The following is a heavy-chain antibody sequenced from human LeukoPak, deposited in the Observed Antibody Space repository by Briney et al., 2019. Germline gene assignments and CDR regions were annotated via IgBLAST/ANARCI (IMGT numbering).Heavy chain of an antibody. Sequence: SETLSLTCTVSGGSISSSSYYWGWIRQPPGKGLEWIGSIYYSGSTYYNPSLKSRVTISIDTSKNQFSLKLSSVTAADTAVYYCARHSPYYYGSGSYYNVQAFDIWGQGTMVTVSS. CDR1: GGSISSSSYY. CDR2: IYYSGST. CDR3: ARHSPYYYGSGSYYNVQAFDI. D-gene: IGHD3-10*01. J-gene: IGHJ3*02. V-gene: IGHV4-39*01.